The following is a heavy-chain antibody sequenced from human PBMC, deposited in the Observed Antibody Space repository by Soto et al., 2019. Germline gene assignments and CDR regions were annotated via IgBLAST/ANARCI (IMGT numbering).Heavy chain of an antibody. CDR2: ISPDNGNT. CDR3: ARSIGYSGYAGKDF. V-gene: IGHV1-18*01. J-gene: IGHJ6*01. CDR1: GDTFTIYG. Sequence: ASVKVSCKAAGDTFTIYGINWVRQAPGQGLEWMGWISPDNGNTNYAQKLQGRVTMTTDTSTSTAYMELRSLRSDDTAVSYCARSIGYSGYAGKDFWAQGTTVTVSS. D-gene: IGHD5-12*01.